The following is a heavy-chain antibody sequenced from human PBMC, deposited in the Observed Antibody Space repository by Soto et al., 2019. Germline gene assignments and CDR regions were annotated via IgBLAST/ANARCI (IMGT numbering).Heavy chain of an antibody. V-gene: IGHV4-39*01. CDR3: ARSYSNYGVWFDP. J-gene: IGHJ5*02. CDR1: GGSISSSSYY. D-gene: IGHD4-4*01. CDR2: IYYSGST. Sequence: QLQLQESGPGLVKPSETLSLTCTVSGGSISSSSYYWGWIRQPPGKGLEWIGSIYYSGSTYYNPSLKSRVTISVDTSKNQFSLKLSSVTAADTAVYYCARSYSNYGVWFDPWGQGTLVTVSS.